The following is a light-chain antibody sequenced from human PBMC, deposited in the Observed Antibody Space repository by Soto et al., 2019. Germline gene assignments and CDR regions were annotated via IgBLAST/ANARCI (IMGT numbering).Light chain of an antibody. J-gene: IGKJ1*01. CDR1: QSVDSTF. CDR3: VQFVSSPPRT. Sequence: EIVLTQSPGTLSWSPRERATLSCRASQSVDSTFLAWYQQTPGQAPRLLIDGVSTRATGIPDRFSGGWSAADFTVAISRLEPEDFAVYSCVQFVSSPPRTVGQGTKVDIK. V-gene: IGKV3-20*01. CDR2: GVS.